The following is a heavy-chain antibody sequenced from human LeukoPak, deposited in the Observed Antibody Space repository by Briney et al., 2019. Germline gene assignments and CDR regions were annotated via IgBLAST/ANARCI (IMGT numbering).Heavy chain of an antibody. Sequence: MPSETLSLTCAVYGASFSDSYWSWLRQSPEKGLEWIGEINNSGSTSYNPSLNSRVIMSVDRSKNQFSLRLTSVTAADTAVYYCARGRYGPRLGNWGQGTLVTVSS. CDR1: GASFSDSY. CDR2: INNSGST. J-gene: IGHJ4*02. D-gene: IGHD3-16*01. CDR3: ARGRYGPRLGN. V-gene: IGHV4-34*01.